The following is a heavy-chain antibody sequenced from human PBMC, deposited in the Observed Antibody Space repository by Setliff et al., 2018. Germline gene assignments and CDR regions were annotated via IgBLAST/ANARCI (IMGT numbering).Heavy chain of an antibody. CDR2: VNAGNGDT. CDR1: GYTFTNYA. V-gene: IGHV1-3*03. J-gene: IGHJ6*03. D-gene: IGHD4-4*01. CDR3: ARCRPTPNPYYYYYMDV. Sequence: ASVKVSCKASGYTFTNYAIHWVRQAPGQRLEWMGWVNAGNGDTKYSQDFQGRVTITRDTSASTAYMDLSSLRSDDMAVYYCARCRPTPNPYYYYYMDVWGKGTTVTVSS.